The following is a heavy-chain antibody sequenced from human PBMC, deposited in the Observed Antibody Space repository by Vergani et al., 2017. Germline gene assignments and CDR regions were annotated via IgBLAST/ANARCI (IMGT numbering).Heavy chain of an antibody. D-gene: IGHD6-19*01. Sequence: QVQLVQSGAEVKKPGASVKVSCKVSGYTLTELSMHWVRQAPGKGLEWMGGFDPEDGETIYAQKFQGRVTITADESTSTAYMELSSLRSEDTAVYYCARAYDSSGWYGPFDYWGQGTLVTVSS. CDR3: ARAYDSSGWYGPFDY. V-gene: IGHV1-24*01. J-gene: IGHJ4*02. CDR1: GYTLTELS. CDR2: FDPEDGET.